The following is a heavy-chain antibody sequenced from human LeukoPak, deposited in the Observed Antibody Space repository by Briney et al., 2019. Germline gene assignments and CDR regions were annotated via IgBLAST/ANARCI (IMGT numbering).Heavy chain of an antibody. CDR1: GYTFTSYA. CDR2: ISAYNGNT. J-gene: IGHJ3*02. Sequence: GASVKVSCKASGYTFTSYAMNWVRQAPGQGLEWMGWISAYNGNTNYAQKLQGRVTMTTDTSTSTAYMELRSLRSDDTAAYYCARVNNDGGAFDIWGQGTMVTVSS. CDR3: ARVNNDGGAFDI. V-gene: IGHV1-18*01. D-gene: IGHD1-1*01.